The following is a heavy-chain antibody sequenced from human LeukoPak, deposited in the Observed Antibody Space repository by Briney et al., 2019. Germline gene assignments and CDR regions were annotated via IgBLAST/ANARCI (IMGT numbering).Heavy chain of an antibody. CDR1: GYSFTSYW. CDR3: ARHGGDRGGYDYVAGAPKYYYYYMDV. J-gene: IGHJ6*03. Sequence: GESLKISCKGSGYSFTSYWIGWVRQMPGKGLEWMGIIYPGDSDTRYSPSFQGQVTISADKSISTAYLQWSSLKASDTAMYYCARHGGDRGGYDYVAGAPKYYYYYMDVWGKGTTVTVSS. CDR2: IYPGDSDT. V-gene: IGHV5-51*01. D-gene: IGHD5-12*01.